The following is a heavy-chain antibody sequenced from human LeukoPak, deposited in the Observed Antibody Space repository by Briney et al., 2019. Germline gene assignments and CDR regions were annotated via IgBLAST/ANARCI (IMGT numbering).Heavy chain of an antibody. CDR3: ARLRGYSGYDNFDY. J-gene: IGHJ4*02. Sequence: ASVKVSCKASGYTFTGYYMHWVRQAPGQGLEWMGWINPNSGGTNYAQKFQGRVTMTRDTSISTAYMELSRLRSDDTAVYYCARLRGYSGYDNFDYWGQGTLVTVSS. V-gene: IGHV1-2*02. D-gene: IGHD5-12*01. CDR2: INPNSGGT. CDR1: GYTFTGYY.